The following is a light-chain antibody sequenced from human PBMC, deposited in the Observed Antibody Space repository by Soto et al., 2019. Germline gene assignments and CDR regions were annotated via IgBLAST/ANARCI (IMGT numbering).Light chain of an antibody. Sequence: QSVLTQPPSVSEAPRQRVTISCSGSSSNIGNNAVNWYQQLPGKSPKLLLYYDDLLPSGVSDRFPGSKSGTSASLAISGLQSGDEADYYCAAWEDSLNGPVFGGGTQLTVL. J-gene: IGLJ2*01. CDR2: YDD. V-gene: IGLV1-36*01. CDR3: AAWEDSLNGPV. CDR1: SSNIGNNA.